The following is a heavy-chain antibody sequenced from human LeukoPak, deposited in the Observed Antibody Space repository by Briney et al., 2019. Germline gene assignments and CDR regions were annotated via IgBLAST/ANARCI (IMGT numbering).Heavy chain of an antibody. D-gene: IGHD3-3*01. CDR2: ISAHTGNS. Sequence: PSVKVSCKASGYTFSIYGIIWVRQAPGQGLEWMGWISAHTGNSDYAQKFQNRVTMTIDTSTSTAYMELRSLGSDDTAVYYCARDGKGRYDFRENDYWGQGTLVTVSS. CDR1: GYTFSIYG. CDR3: ARDGKGRYDFRENDY. V-gene: IGHV1-18*01. J-gene: IGHJ4*02.